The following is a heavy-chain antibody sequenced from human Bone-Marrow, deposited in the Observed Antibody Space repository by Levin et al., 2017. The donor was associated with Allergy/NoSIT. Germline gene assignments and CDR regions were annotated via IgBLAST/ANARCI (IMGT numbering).Heavy chain of an antibody. J-gene: IGHJ4*02. D-gene: IGHD3-16*02. CDR1: GGSISSDVYS. V-gene: IGHV4-30-2*01. Sequence: SETLSLTCAVSGGSISSDVYSWSWIRQPPGRGLEWIGYIYHTGSTYYNPSLKSRVTISVDRAKNLFFLKLSSVTAADTAVYYCARDYVWGSYRFFDYWGQGTLVTVSS. CDR2: IYHTGST. CDR3: ARDYVWGSYRFFDY.